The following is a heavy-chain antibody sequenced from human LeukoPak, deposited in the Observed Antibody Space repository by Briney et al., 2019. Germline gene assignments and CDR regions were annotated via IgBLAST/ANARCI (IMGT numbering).Heavy chain of an antibody. Sequence: ASVEVSCKASSYTFTSYGISWVRQAPGQGLEWMGWISAYNGNTNYAQKLQGRVTTTTDTSTSTAYMGLRSLRSDDTAVYYCARELARSLFDYWGQGTLVTVSS. J-gene: IGHJ4*02. CDR1: SYTFTSYG. CDR2: ISAYNGNT. CDR3: ARELARSLFDY. D-gene: IGHD3-3*02. V-gene: IGHV1-18*01.